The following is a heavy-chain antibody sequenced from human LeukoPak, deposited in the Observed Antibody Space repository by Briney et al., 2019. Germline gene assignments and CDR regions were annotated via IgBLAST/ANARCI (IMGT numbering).Heavy chain of an antibody. V-gene: IGHV3-48*03. J-gene: IGHJ4*02. CDR2: ISSSGSTI. D-gene: IGHD1-7*01. CDR3: ARDGHLSGWNYYFDY. Sequence: PGGSLRLSCAASGFTFSSCAMSWVRQAPGKGLEWVSYISSSGSTIYYADSVKGRFTISRDNAKNSLYLQMNSLRAEDTAVYYCARDGHLSGWNYYFDYWGQGTLVTVSS. CDR1: GFTFSSCA.